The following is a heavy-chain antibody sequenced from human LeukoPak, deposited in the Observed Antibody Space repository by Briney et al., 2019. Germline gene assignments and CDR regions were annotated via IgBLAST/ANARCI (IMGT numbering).Heavy chain of an antibody. V-gene: IGHV3-74*01. CDR3: ARDGILGSHDY. Sequence: PGGSLRLSCAASGFTFSNYWMHWVRQTPGHELLWVSHIDSDGTGTSYADSVKGRFTISRDNAKNTLYLQMNSLRAEDTAVYYCARDGILGSHDYWGQGTLVTVSS. CDR2: IDSDGTGT. D-gene: IGHD3-3*02. CDR1: GFTFSNYW. J-gene: IGHJ4*02.